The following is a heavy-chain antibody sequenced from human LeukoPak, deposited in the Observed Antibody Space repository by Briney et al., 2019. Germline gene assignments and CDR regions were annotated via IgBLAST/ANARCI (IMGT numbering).Heavy chain of an antibody. V-gene: IGHV4-30-2*01. CDR1: GGSISSGGYS. Sequence: SETLSLTCAVSGGSISSGGYSWSWIRQPPGKGLEWIGYIYHSGSTYYNPSLKSRVTISVDTSKNQFSLKLSSVTAADTAVYYCARGLTGYYENYWGQGTLVTVSS. CDR2: IYHSGST. CDR3: ARGLTGYYENY. J-gene: IGHJ4*02. D-gene: IGHD3-9*01.